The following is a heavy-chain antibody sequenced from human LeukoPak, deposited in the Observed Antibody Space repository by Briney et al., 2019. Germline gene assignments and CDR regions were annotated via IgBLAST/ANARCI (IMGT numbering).Heavy chain of an antibody. D-gene: IGHD2-15*01. CDR2: IIPIFGTA. CDR3: ARASCSGGSCAFDI. J-gene: IGHJ3*02. V-gene: IGHV1-69*06. Sequence: ASVKVSCKASGGTFSSYAISWVRQAPGQGLEWMGGIIPIFGTANYAQKFQGRVTITADKSTSTAYMELSSLRSEDTAVYYCARASCSGGSCAFDIWGQGTMVTVSS. CDR1: GGTFSSYA.